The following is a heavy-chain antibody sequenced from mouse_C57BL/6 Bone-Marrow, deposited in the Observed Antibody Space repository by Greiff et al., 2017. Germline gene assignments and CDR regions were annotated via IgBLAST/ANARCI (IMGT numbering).Heavy chain of an antibody. D-gene: IGHD2-4*01. CDR1: GYTFTSYW. J-gene: IGHJ1*03. Sequence: QVQLQQPGAELVMPGASVKLSCKASGYTFTSYWMHWVKQRPGQGLEWIGEIDPSDSDTNYNQQFKGKSTLTVDKSSSTAYMQLSSLTSEDSAVYYCARDYDYNWYFEVWGTGTTVTVAT. CDR2: IDPSDSDT. V-gene: IGHV1-69*01. CDR3: ARDYDYNWYFEV.